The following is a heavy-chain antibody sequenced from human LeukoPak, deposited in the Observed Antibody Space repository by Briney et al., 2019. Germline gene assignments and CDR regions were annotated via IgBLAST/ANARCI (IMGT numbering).Heavy chain of an antibody. CDR2: INPNSGGT. D-gene: IGHD3-22*01. Sequence: ASVKVSCKASGYTFTGYYMHWVRQAPGQGLEWMGWINPNSGGTNYAQKFQGRVTMTRDTSISTAYMELSRLRSDDTAVYYCARDNSYYDSSGYDYWGQETLVTVSS. V-gene: IGHV1-2*02. CDR3: ARDNSYYDSSGYDY. J-gene: IGHJ4*02. CDR1: GYTFTGYY.